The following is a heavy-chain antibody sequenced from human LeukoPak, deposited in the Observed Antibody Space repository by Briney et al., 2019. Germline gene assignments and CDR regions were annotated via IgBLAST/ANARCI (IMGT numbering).Heavy chain of an antibody. CDR1: GYTFTSYG. CDR3: ARVGSGSIGDAFDI. Sequence: ASVKVSCKASGYTFTSYGISWVRQAPGQGLEWMGWISAYNGNANYAQKLQGRVTMTTDTSTSTAYMELRSPRSDDTAVYYCARVGSGSIGDAFDIWGQGTMVTVSS. D-gene: IGHD1-26*01. J-gene: IGHJ3*02. V-gene: IGHV1-18*01. CDR2: ISAYNGNA.